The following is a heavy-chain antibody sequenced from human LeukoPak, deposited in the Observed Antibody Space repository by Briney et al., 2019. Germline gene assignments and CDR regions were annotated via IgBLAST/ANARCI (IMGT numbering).Heavy chain of an antibody. V-gene: IGHV1-8*02. D-gene: IGHD6-13*01. CDR2: MNPNSGNT. J-gene: IGHJ4*02. CDR3: ARGSRSSSRGGPYYFDY. CDR1: GYTFTSYG. Sequence: ASVKVSCKASGYTFTSYGISWVRQAPGQGLEWMGWMNPNSGNTGYAQKFQDRVTMTRNTSISTAYMEVSSLRSEDMAVYYCARGSRSSSRGGPYYFDYWGQGTLVTVSS.